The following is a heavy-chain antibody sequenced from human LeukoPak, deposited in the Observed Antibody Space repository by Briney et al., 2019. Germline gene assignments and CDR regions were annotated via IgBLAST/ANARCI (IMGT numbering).Heavy chain of an antibody. Sequence: PGGSLRLSCAASGFTFSSYWMHWVRQAPGKGLVWVSRINSDGSSTSYADSVKGRFTISRDNSKNTLYLQMNSLRAEDTAVYYCARENDYGDYLALFDYWGQGTLVTVSS. V-gene: IGHV3-74*01. J-gene: IGHJ4*02. CDR1: GFTFSSYW. D-gene: IGHD4-17*01. CDR3: ARENDYGDYLALFDY. CDR2: INSDGSST.